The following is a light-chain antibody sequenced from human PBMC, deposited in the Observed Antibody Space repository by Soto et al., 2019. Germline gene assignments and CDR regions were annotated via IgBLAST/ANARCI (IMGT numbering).Light chain of an antibody. V-gene: IGKV1-39*01. CDR3: QQSYSMTRT. Sequence: EIQMTQSPSSLSASVGDRVTITCRASQGIRNDLGWYQQKPGKAPKLLIYAASSLQSGVPSRFSGSGSGTDFTVTISSLKTEDFATYYCQQSYSMTRTFGGGTKVDIK. J-gene: IGKJ4*01. CDR1: QGIRND. CDR2: AAS.